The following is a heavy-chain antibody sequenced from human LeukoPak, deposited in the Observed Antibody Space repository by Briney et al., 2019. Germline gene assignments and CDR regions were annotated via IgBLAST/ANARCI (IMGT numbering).Heavy chain of an antibody. CDR1: GYTFTSYY. J-gene: IGHJ6*03. CDR3: ARAGGRSSSYYYYYMDV. Sequence: GASVKVSCKASGYTFTSYYMHWVRQAPGQGLEWMGIINPSGGSTSYAQKFQGRVTITADESTSTAYMELSSLRSEDTAVYYCARAGGRSSSYYYYYMDVWGKGTTVTVSS. D-gene: IGHD6-6*01. V-gene: IGHV1-46*01. CDR2: INPSGGST.